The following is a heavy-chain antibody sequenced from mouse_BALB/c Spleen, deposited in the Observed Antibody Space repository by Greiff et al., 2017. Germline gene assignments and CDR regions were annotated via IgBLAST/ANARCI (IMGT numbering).Heavy chain of an antibody. CDR3: AREGAYWYFDV. D-gene: IGHD3-1*01. CDR1: GFTFSSYG. J-gene: IGHJ1*01. V-gene: IGHV5-6-3*01. CDR2: INSNGGST. Sequence: EVQGVESGGGLVQPGGSLKLSCAASGFTFSSYGMSWVRQTPDKRLELVATINSNGGSTYYPDSVKGRFTISRDNAKNTLYLQMSSLKSEDTAMYYCAREGAYWYFDVWGAGTTVTVSS.